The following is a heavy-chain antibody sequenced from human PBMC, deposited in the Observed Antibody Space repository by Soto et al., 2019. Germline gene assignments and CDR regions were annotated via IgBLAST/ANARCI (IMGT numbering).Heavy chain of an antibody. Sequence: QLQLQESGSGLVKPSQTLSLTCGVSGGSISSGGYSWSWIRQPPGKGLEWIRSIYHSGSTDYNPSLKSRVTTPVDRSTHQFSLKLSSATAADTAVYYCARVPSPWGQGTLVTVSS. CDR1: GGSISSGGYS. CDR2: IYHSGST. CDR3: ARVPSP. J-gene: IGHJ5*02. V-gene: IGHV4-30-2*01.